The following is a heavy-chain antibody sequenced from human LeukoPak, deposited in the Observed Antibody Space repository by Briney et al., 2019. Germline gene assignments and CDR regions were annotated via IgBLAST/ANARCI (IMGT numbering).Heavy chain of an antibody. D-gene: IGHD6-19*01. CDR2: ISGSGDGR. CDR3: AKDLYTVPGACDH. CDR1: GFTFSSYA. Sequence: GGSLRLSCAASGFTFSSYAMNWVRQAPGKGLEWVSGISGSGDGRYYTDSVKGRFTISRDISRTTVYPQMNSLTVEDTAIYYCAKDLYTVPGACDHWGQGTLVTVSS. J-gene: IGHJ4*02. V-gene: IGHV3-23*01.